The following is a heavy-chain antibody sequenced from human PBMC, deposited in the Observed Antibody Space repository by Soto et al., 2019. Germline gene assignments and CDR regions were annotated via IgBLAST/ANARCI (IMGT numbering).Heavy chain of an antibody. D-gene: IGHD2-21*02. CDR1: GFTFSTFA. V-gene: IGHV3-23*01. CDR2: IGGDGVYT. Sequence: GGSLRLSCAASGFTFSTFAMSWVRQAPGKGLEWVSVIGGDGVYTNYADSVRGRFTISRDNSRNTLHLHMNSLRAEDTALYYCAKSTIVTVTSIRYPIDYWGQGTLVTVSS. CDR3: AKSTIVTVTSIRYPIDY. J-gene: IGHJ4*02.